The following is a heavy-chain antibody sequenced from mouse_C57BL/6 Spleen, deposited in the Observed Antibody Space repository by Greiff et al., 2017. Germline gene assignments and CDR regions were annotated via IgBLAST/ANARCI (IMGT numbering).Heavy chain of an antibody. CDR1: GYTFTVYN. Sequence: EVQLQQSGPELVKPGASVKIPCKASGYTFTVYNMDWVKQSHGKSLEWIGDINPNNGGTIYNQKFKGKATLTVDKSSSTAYMELRSLTSEDTAVYYCARDYGNYYAMDYWGQGTSVTVSS. J-gene: IGHJ4*01. CDR3: ARDYGNYYAMDY. V-gene: IGHV1-18*01. D-gene: IGHD2-1*01. CDR2: INPNNGGT.